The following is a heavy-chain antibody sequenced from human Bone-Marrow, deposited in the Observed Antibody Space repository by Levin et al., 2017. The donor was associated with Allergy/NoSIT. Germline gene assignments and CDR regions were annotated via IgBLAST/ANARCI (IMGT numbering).Heavy chain of an antibody. CDR1: GGSISSSSYY. CDR3: ARVTLTLFPGV. CDR2: ISYSGTT. J-gene: IGHJ3*01. Sequence: SETLSLTCSVSGGSISSSSYYWGWIRQPPGKGLEWIATISYSGTTYYSPSLKSRVTISMDTSKNQFSLKLNSVSAADTAVYYCARVTLTLFPGVWGQGTMVTVSS. D-gene: IGHD2-21*01. V-gene: IGHV4-39*07.